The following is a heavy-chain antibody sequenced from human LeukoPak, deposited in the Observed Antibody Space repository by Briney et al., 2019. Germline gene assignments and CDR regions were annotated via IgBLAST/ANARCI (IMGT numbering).Heavy chain of an antibody. D-gene: IGHD3-10*01. V-gene: IGHV4-39*01. Sequence: SETLSLTCTVSGGSISSSANYWAWLRQAPGKGLEWIGNIYESGNTYLNPSLKSRVTISVDTSKNQFSLKLSSVTAADTAVYYCARRKLLWFGELLPFDYWGQGTLVTVSS. CDR2: IYESGNT. CDR3: ARRKLLWFGELLPFDY. CDR1: GGSISSSANY. J-gene: IGHJ4*02.